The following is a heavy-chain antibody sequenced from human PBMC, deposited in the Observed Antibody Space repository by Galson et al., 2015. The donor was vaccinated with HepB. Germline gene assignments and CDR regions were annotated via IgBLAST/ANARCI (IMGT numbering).Heavy chain of an antibody. CDR1: GFTFSSYA. CDR3: ARRWGPPRCSTSCYAFDY. J-gene: IGHJ4*02. V-gene: IGHV3-30-3*01. CDR2: ISYDGSNK. Sequence: SLRLSCAASGFTFSSYAMHWVRQAPGKGLEWVAVISYDGSNKYYADSVKGRFTISRDNSKNTLYLQMNSLRAEGTAVYYCARRWGPPRCSTSCYAFDYWGQGTLVTVSS. D-gene: IGHD2-2*01.